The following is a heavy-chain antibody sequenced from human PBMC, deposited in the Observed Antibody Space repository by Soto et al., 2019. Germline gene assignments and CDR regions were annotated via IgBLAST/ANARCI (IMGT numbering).Heavy chain of an antibody. J-gene: IGHJ5*02. Sequence: SDTLSLTCPIPGFSIPSYYWSWMPQHPGKGLEWIGYIYYSGSTNYNPSLKSRVTISVDTSKNQFSLKLSSVTAADTAVYYCARLGEYYQSLDPWGQGTLVTVSS. CDR1: GFSIPSYY. V-gene: IGHV4-59*08. CDR2: IYYSGST. D-gene: IGHD2-2*01. CDR3: ARLGEYYQSLDP.